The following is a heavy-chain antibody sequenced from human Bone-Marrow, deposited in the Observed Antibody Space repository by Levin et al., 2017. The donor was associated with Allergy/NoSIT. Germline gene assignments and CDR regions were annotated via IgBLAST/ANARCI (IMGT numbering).Heavy chain of an antibody. CDR1: GFTVNNNY. J-gene: IGHJ4*02. CDR3: ARGVRSGVVVAAYYFDY. CDR2: IYSGGST. Sequence: GESLKISCAASGFTVNNNYMNWVRQAPGKGLEWVSVIYSGGSTYYADSVKGRFTISRDISKNTLYLQMNSMRDEDTAVYYCARGVRSGVVVAAYYFDYWGQGTLVTVSS. V-gene: IGHV3-66*01. D-gene: IGHD2-15*01.